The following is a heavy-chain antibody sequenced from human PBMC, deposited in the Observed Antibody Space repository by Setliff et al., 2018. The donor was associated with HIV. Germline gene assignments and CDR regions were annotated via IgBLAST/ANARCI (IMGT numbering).Heavy chain of an antibody. CDR2: FDPEDTET. D-gene: IGHD2-15*01. CDR3: AREYPRVAGPTPYYFDY. V-gene: IGHV1-24*01. J-gene: IGHJ4*02. CDR1: GHTLTELS. Sequence: ASVKVSCKVSGHTLTELSMHWVRQAPGKGLEWMGGFDPEDTETIYAQKFQGRVTMTRDTSTSTVYMELSSLTSEDTAVYFCAREYPRVAGPTPYYFDYWGQGTLVTVSS.